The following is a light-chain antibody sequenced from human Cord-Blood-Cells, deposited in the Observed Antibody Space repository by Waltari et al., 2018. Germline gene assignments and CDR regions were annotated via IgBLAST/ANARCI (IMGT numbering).Light chain of an antibody. Sequence: DIQMTQSPSTLSASVGDRVTITCRASQSISSWLAWYQQKPGKAPKLLIYKASSLESGVPSRFSGSGSGTEFTLTISSLQPDDFATYSCQQYNSYSLTVGGGTKVEIK. CDR2: KAS. J-gene: IGKJ4*01. CDR1: QSISSW. CDR3: QQYNSYSLT. V-gene: IGKV1-5*03.